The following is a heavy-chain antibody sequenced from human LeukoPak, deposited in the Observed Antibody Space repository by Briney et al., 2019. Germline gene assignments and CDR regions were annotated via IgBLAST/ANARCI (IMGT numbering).Heavy chain of an antibody. CDR2: ISGSGGST. J-gene: IGHJ6*02. V-gene: IGHV3-23*01. CDR1: GFTFSSYA. CDR3: ARGIYCSGGSCYNGMDV. D-gene: IGHD2-15*01. Sequence: PGGSLRLSCAASGFTFSSYAMSWVRQAPGKGLEWVSAISGSGGSTYYADSVKGRFTISRDNSKNTLYLQMNSLRAEDTAVYYCARGIYCSGGSCYNGMDVWGQGTTVTVSS.